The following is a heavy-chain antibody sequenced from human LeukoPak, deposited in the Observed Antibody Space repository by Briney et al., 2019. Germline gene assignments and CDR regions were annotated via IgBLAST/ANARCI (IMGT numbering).Heavy chain of an antibody. CDR3: ASVKEVVVANGYNWFDP. CDR1: GGSINSYY. J-gene: IGHJ5*02. D-gene: IGHD2-15*01. Sequence: PSETLSLTCTVSGGSINSYYWSWIRQPPGKGLEWIGYIYYSGSTYYNPSLKSRVTISVDTSKNQFSLKLSSVTAADTAVYYCASVKEVVVANGYNWFDPWGQGTLVTVSS. V-gene: IGHV4-59*04. CDR2: IYYSGST.